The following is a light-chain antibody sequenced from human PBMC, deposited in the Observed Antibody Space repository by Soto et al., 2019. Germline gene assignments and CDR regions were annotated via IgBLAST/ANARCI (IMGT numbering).Light chain of an antibody. CDR3: CSCVGSYTPYV. V-gene: IGLV2-11*01. Sequence: QSVLTQPRSVSGSPGQSVTISCTGTSSDVGGYNFVSWYQQHPGKAPKFMIYDVTKRPSGVSDRFSGSKADNTASLTISGHAADDDDYYYCCSCVGSYTPYVFGTGTKVTVL. CDR1: SSDVGGYNF. CDR2: DVT. J-gene: IGLJ1*01.